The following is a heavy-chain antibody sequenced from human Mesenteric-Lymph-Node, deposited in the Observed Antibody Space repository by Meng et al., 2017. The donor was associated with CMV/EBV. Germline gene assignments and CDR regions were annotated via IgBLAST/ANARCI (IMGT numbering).Heavy chain of an antibody. D-gene: IGHD6-13*01. CDR1: GGTFSSYT. V-gene: IGHV1-69*02. CDR2: IIPILGIA. J-gene: IGHJ5*02. Sequence: QVHLVQSGAEVRKPGPSLKVSCTASGGTFSSYTISWVRQAPGQGLEWMGRIIPILGIANYAQKFQGRVTITADKSTSTAYMELSSLRSEDTAVYYCAGGIAAAGSRWFDPWGQGTLVTVSS. CDR3: AGGIAAAGSRWFDP.